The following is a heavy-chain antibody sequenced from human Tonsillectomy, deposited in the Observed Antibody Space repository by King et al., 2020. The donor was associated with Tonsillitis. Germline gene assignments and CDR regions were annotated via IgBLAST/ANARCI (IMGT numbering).Heavy chain of an antibody. CDR1: GFTFRNYA. CDR3: AKDKVATMPRDAFDF. Sequence: VQLVESGGGLVQRGGSLRLSCAASGFTFRNYAMSWVRQAPGKGLEWVSVISGSGGSTYSADSVKGRFTISRDNSKNTLFLQMNSLRVEDTAVYYCAKDKVATMPRDAFDFWGQGTMVTVSS. CDR2: ISGSGGST. J-gene: IGHJ3*01. V-gene: IGHV3-23*04. D-gene: IGHD5-12*01.